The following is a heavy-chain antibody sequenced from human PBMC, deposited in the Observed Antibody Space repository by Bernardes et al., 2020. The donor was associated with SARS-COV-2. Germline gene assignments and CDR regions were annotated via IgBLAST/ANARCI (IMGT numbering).Heavy chain of an antibody. Sequence: GRSLRLSCAASGFTFSNYWMSWVRQAPGKGLEWVANIKQDGSKIYYVDSVKGRFTISRDNAKNSVYLQLNSLRVEDTGVYYCARVGYSSSSFDYWGQGTLVTVSS. CDR1: GFTFSNYW. CDR3: ARVGYSSSSFDY. D-gene: IGHD6-6*01. CDR2: IKQDGSKI. V-gene: IGHV3-7*01. J-gene: IGHJ4*02.